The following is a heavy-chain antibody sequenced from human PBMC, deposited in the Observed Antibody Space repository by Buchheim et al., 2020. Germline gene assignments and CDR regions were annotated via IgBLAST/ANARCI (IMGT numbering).Heavy chain of an antibody. V-gene: IGHV3-23*01. CDR1: GFTFSTYA. J-gene: IGHJ4*02. CDR3: AKEFRNYDFWSGYGFDF. D-gene: IGHD3-3*01. Sequence: EVQLLESGGGLAQPGGSLSLSCAASGFTFSTYAMSWVRQAPGKGLEWVSSVSSSASITYYSDSVKGRFTVSRDNSKKTLHLQMNSLRAEDTAIYYCAKEFRNYDFWSGYGFDFWGQGTL. CDR2: VSSSASIT.